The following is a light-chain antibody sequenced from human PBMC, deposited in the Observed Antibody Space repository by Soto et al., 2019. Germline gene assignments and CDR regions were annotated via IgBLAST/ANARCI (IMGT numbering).Light chain of an antibody. CDR3: QKYNSSPWT. CDR1: QGISNN. V-gene: IGKV1-27*01. CDR2: AAS. J-gene: IGKJ1*01. Sequence: DIQMTQSPSSLSASVGDRVTITCRASQGISNNLAWYQQKPGKVPKLLIYAASTLQSAVPSRFSGSGSGTDFTLTISSLQPEDVAIYYCQKYNSSPWTFGQGTKVEIK.